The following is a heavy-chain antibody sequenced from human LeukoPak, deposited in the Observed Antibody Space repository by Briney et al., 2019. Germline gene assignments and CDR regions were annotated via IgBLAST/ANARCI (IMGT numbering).Heavy chain of an antibody. V-gene: IGHV4-59*12. CDR2: IYHSGST. CDR3: ARDPYYANGDGDY. J-gene: IGHJ4*02. Sequence: PSETLSLTCTVSGGSISSYYWSWIRQPPGKGLEWIGEIYHSGSTYYNPSLKSRVTISVDTSKNQFSLKLSSVTAADTAVYYCARDPYYANGDGDYWGQGTLVTVSS. CDR1: GGSISSYY. D-gene: IGHD1-26*01.